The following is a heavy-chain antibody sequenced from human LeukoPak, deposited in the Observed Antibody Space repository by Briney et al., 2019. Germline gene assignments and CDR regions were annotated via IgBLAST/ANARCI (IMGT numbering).Heavy chain of an antibody. Sequence: ASVTVPCKASGYTFTSYYMHWVRPAPGQGLEWMGIINPSGGSTSYAQKFQGRVTMTRDTSTSTVYMELSSLRSEDTAVYYCARDRSGGSGWFDYSGHGTLGTVSS. D-gene: IGHD6-19*01. CDR2: INPSGGST. CDR1: GYTFTSYY. J-gene: IGHJ4*03. CDR3: ARDRSGGSGWFDY. V-gene: IGHV1-46*01.